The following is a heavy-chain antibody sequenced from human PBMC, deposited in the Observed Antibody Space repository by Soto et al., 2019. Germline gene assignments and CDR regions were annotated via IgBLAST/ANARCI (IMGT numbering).Heavy chain of an antibody. CDR3: ARGSWDDVTGHYYMDV. D-gene: IGHD1-1*01. CDR2: TYYRSKWYI. Sequence: SETLLLTCDISGDRVSRNSAAWNWIRQTPSRGLEWLGRTYYRSKWYINYAVSVKSRITFNPDTSKNQFSLQLNSVTPEDTAVYYCARGSWDDVTGHYYMDVWGKGTTVTVSS. J-gene: IGHJ6*03. CDR1: GDRVSRNSAA. V-gene: IGHV6-1*01.